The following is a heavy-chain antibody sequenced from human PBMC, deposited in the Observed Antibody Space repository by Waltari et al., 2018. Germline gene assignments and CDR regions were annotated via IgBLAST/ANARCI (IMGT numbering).Heavy chain of an antibody. J-gene: IGHJ5*02. CDR1: GGTLHSYA. CDR2: IIPIFGTA. V-gene: IGHV1-69*08. CDR3: ARGGPVVVATPNWFDP. Sequence: QVQLVQSGAEVKKPGSAVKVSCKDSGGTLHSYAIRWVRTAPGQGLEWMGRIIPIFGTANYAQKVQGRVTITADKSTSTAYMELSSLRSEDTAVYYCARGGPVVVATPNWFDPWGQGTLVTVSS. D-gene: IGHD2-15*01.